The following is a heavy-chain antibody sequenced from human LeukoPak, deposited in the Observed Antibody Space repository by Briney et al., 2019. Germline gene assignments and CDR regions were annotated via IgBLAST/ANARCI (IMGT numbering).Heavy chain of an antibody. CDR1: GYTFTSYG. V-gene: IGHV1-18*01. Sequence: ASVKVSCKASGYTFTSYGISWVRQAPGQGLEWMGWISAYNGNTNYAQKLQGRVTMTTDTSTSTAYMELRSLRSDDTAVYYCAREYYYDSSGTQEFDYWGQGTLVTVSS. D-gene: IGHD3-22*01. J-gene: IGHJ4*02. CDR2: ISAYNGNT. CDR3: AREYYYDSSGTQEFDY.